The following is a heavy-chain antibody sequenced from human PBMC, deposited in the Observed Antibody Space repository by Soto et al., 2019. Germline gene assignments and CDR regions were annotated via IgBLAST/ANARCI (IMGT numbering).Heavy chain of an antibody. Sequence: ASETLSLTCTVSGGSISSGDYYWSWIRQPPGKGLEWIGYIYYSGSTYYNPSLKSRVTISVDTSKNQFSLKLSSVTAADTAVYYCASGYYDSSSYYFDYWGQGTLVTVSS. J-gene: IGHJ4*02. CDR3: ASGYYDSSSYYFDY. D-gene: IGHD3-22*01. CDR2: IYYSGST. CDR1: GGSISSGDYY. V-gene: IGHV4-30-4*01.